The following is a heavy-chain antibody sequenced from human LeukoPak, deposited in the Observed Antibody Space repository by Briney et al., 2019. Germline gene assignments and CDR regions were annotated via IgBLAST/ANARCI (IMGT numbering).Heavy chain of an antibody. V-gene: IGHV4-59*01. CDR3: AKDNEIVVVITGIFDY. Sequence: SETLSLTCSVSGGSISNYYWSWIRQPPGKGLEWIAYIHYSGNTNYNPSLKSRVTISVDTSKNQFSLKLASVTAADTAVYYCAKDNEIVVVITGIFDYWGQGTLVTVSS. CDR2: IHYSGNT. D-gene: IGHD3-22*01. J-gene: IGHJ4*02. CDR1: GGSISNYY.